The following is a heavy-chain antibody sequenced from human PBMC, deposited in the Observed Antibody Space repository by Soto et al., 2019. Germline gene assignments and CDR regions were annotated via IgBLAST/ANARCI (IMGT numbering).Heavy chain of an antibody. D-gene: IGHD3-3*01. V-gene: IGHV1-69*12. CDR2: IVPLFGTA. CDR1: GGTFGNTA. J-gene: IGHJ5*02. Sequence: QVQLVQSGAEVKEPGSSVNVSCKTSGGTFGNTAVTWVRQVPGQGLEWIGGIVPLFGTANYAQKFRGRVMITEDETTSTANMDMSSLRSDDTAIYYCARDGDPGYSFWSGPLGGGRFDPWGQGTLVTVSS. CDR3: ARDGDPGYSFWSGPLGGGRFDP.